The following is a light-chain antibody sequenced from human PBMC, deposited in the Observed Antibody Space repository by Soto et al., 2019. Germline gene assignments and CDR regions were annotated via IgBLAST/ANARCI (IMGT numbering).Light chain of an antibody. CDR1: SSDVGGYNY. CDR3: CSYAGSYTWV. J-gene: IGLJ2*01. V-gene: IGLV2-11*01. CDR2: DVS. Sequence: QSALTQPRSVSGSPGQSVTISCTGTSSDVGGYNYASWYQQHPGKAPKLMIYDVSKRPSGVPDRFSGSKSGNTASLTISGLQAEDEADYYCCSYAGSYTWVFGGGTKLT.